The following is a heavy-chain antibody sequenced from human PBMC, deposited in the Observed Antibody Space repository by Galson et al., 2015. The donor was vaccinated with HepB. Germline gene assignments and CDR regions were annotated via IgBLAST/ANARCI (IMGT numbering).Heavy chain of an antibody. CDR1: GFTFSSYW. CDR3: ARYSSGWYRWFDP. J-gene: IGHJ5*02. V-gene: IGHV3-74*01. D-gene: IGHD6-19*01. CDR2: INSDGSST. Sequence: SLRLSCAASGFTFSSYWMHWVRHAPGKGLVWVSRINSDGSSTSYADSVKGRFTISRDNAKNTLYRQMNSLRAEDTAVYYCARYSSGWYRWFDPWGQGTLVTVSS.